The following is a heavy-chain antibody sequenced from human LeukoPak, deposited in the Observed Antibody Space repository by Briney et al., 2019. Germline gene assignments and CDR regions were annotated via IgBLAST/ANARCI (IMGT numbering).Heavy chain of an antibody. CDR1: GGSISSYY. V-gene: IGHV4-4*07. J-gene: IGHJ5*02. Sequence: SETLSLTCTVSGGSISSYYWSWIRQPAGKGLEWIGRIYTSGSTNYNPSLKSRVTVSVDTSKNQFSLKLSSVTAADTAVYYCARVREVPAASNWFDPWGQGTLVTVSS. D-gene: IGHD2-2*01. CDR2: IYTSGST. CDR3: ARVREVPAASNWFDP.